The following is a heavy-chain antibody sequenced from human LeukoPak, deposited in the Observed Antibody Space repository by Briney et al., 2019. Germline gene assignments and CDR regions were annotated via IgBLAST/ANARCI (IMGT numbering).Heavy chain of an antibody. J-gene: IGHJ4*02. CDR1: GFTFSSYS. D-gene: IGHD2-2*01. V-gene: IGHV3-48*01. CDR3: AKGYCGSTNCYGDY. Sequence: GGSLRLSCAASGFTFSSYSMNWVRQAPGKGLEWVSYISSSGSTIYYADSVKGRFTVSRDNAKNSLYLQMNSPRAEDTAVYYCAKGYCGSTNCYGDYWGQGTLVTVSS. CDR2: ISSSGSTI.